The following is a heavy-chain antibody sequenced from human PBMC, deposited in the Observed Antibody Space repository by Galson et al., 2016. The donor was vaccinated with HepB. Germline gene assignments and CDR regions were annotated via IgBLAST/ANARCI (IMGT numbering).Heavy chain of an antibody. CDR1: GGSISSSSYY. CDR2: IYYSGST. Sequence: LSLTCTVSGGSISSSSYYWGWIRQPPGRGLEWIGNIYYSGSTYYKPSLKSRVTISADTSKNQFSLKLSSVTAADTAIYYCARTLKFKDDYSKNYYYYGMDVWGKGTTVTVSS. J-gene: IGHJ6*04. V-gene: IGHV4-39*01. D-gene: IGHD4-11*01. CDR3: ARTLKFKDDYSKNYYYYGMDV.